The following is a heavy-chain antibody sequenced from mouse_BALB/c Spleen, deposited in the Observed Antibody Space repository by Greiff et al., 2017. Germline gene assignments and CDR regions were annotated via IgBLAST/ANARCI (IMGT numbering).Heavy chain of an antibody. Sequence: EVKLQESGPGLVKPSQSLSLTCSVTGYSITSGYYWNWIRQFPGNKLEWMGYISYDGSNNYNPSLKNRISITRDTSKNQFFLKLNSVTTEDTATYYCARDQDWAFDYWDQGTTLTVSS. CDR1: GYSITSGYY. D-gene: IGHD4-1*01. CDR3: ARDQDWAFDY. CDR2: ISYDGSN. V-gene: IGHV3-6*02. J-gene: IGHJ2*01.